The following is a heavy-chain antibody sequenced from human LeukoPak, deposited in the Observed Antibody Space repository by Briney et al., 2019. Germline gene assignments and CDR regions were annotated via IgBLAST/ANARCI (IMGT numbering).Heavy chain of an antibody. Sequence: GASVKVSCKASGYTFTSYGISWVRQAPGQGLEWMGWISAYNGNTNYAQKLQGRVTMTTDTSTSTAYMELRSLRSDDTAVYYCARQTETTAMVNNYYYYMDVWGKGTTVTVSS. D-gene: IGHD5-18*01. CDR3: ARQTETTAMVNNYYYYMDV. CDR1: GYTFTSYG. CDR2: ISAYNGNT. V-gene: IGHV1-18*01. J-gene: IGHJ6*03.